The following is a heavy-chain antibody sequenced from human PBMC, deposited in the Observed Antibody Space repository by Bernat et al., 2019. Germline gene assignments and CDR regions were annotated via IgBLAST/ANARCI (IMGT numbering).Heavy chain of an antibody. D-gene: IGHD5-24*01. Sequence: QVQLQESGPGLVKPSQTVSLTCTVSGGSISSGSYYWSWIRQPAGKGLEWIGRIYTSGSTNYNPSFKRRVTISVDTSKNQFSLNLSSVTAADTAVYYCARASRDPNRAFDIWGQGTMVTVSS. V-gene: IGHV4-61*02. CDR1: GGSISSGSYY. J-gene: IGHJ3*02. CDR3: ARASRDPNRAFDI. CDR2: IYTSGST.